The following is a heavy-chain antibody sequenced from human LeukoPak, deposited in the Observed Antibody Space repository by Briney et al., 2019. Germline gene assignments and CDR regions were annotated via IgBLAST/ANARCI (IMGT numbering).Heavy chain of an antibody. CDR3: ARVDQVGSYVDY. CDR2: NNHVGSS. V-gene: IGHV4-34*01. Sequence: SETLSLTCAVYGGSFSGYYWNWIRQPPGQGLEWIGENNHVGSSNYNASLRSRVTISVDTSKNQFSLKLSSVTAADTAVYYCARVDQVGSYVDYWGQGTLVTVSS. D-gene: IGHD3-10*01. J-gene: IGHJ4*02. CDR1: GGSFSGYY.